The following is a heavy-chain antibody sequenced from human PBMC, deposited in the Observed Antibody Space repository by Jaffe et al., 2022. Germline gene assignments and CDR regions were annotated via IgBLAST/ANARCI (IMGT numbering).Heavy chain of an antibody. CDR2: ISGSGGST. CDR3: AKDSSYGSGSQLPGYFDY. V-gene: IGHV3-23*01. D-gene: IGHD3-10*01. CDR1: GFTFSSYA. Sequence: EVQLLESGGGLVQPGGSLRLSCAASGFTFSSYAMSWVRQAPGKGLEWVSAISGSGGSTYYADSVKGRFTISRDNSKNTLYLQMNSLRAEDTAVYYCAKDSSYGSGSQLPGYFDYWGQGTLVTVSS. J-gene: IGHJ4*02.